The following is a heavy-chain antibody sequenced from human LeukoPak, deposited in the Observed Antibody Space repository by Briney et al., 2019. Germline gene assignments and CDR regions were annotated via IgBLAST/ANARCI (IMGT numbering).Heavy chain of an antibody. D-gene: IGHD1-14*01. J-gene: IGHJ4*02. CDR2: VHYNGGT. CDR1: GGSISGYY. Sequence: SETLSLTCTVSGGSISGYYWTWVRQPPGKGLEWIGYVHYNGGTSYNPSLESRVTMSADTSKNQFSLKLISVTAADTAVYYCAREMWTASDTGNPFDYWGQGALVTVSS. V-gene: IGHV4-59*01. CDR3: AREMWTASDTGNPFDY.